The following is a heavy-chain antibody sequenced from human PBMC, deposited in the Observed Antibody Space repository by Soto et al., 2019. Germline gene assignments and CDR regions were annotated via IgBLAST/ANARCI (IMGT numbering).Heavy chain of an antibody. CDR3: ASRYCSSTSCYGMDV. D-gene: IGHD2-2*01. V-gene: IGHV5-10-1*01. Sequence: GESLKLSCKGSGYSFTSYWISWVRQMPGKGLEWMGRIDPSDSYTNYSPSFQGHVTISADKSISTAYLHWSSLKASDTAMYYCASRYCSSTSCYGMDVWGQGTTVTVSS. CDR1: GYSFTSYW. CDR2: IDPSDSYT. J-gene: IGHJ6*02.